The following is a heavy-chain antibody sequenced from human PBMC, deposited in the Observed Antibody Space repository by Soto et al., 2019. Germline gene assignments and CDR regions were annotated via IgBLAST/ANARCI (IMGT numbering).Heavy chain of an antibody. J-gene: IGHJ4*02. CDR3: AKDQDIVVVPAAIYFDY. Sequence: PGGSLRLSCAASGFTFSSYAMSWVRQAPGKGLEWVSAISGSGGSTYYADSVKGRFTISRDNSKNTLYLQMNSLRAEDTAVYYCAKDQDIVVVPAAIYFDYWGQGTLVT. CDR1: GFTFSSYA. V-gene: IGHV3-23*01. CDR2: ISGSGGST. D-gene: IGHD2-2*02.